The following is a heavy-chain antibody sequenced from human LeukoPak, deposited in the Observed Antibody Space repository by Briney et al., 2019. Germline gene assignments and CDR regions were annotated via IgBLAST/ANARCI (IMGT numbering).Heavy chain of an antibody. V-gene: IGHV3-23*01. Sequence: SGGSLRFSCEASGFTFSSYAMSWVRQAPGKGLEWVSAISGSGGNTYYADSLKGRFTISRDNSKNTLYLQMNSLRVEDTGVYYCAKPRTYALHSSTWDDYWGQGTLVTVSS. J-gene: IGHJ4*02. CDR3: AKPRTYALHSSTWDDY. CDR2: ISGSGGNT. CDR1: GFTFSSYA. D-gene: IGHD6-13*01.